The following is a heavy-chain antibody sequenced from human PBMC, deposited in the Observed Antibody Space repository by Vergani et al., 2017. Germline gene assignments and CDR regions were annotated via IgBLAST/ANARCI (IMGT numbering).Heavy chain of an antibody. D-gene: IGHD1-26*01. CDR2: VYTSGST. CDR3: ARLRSGSYANFDY. CDR1: GGSISSRTSY. Sequence: QVQLQESGPGLVKPSQTLSLTCTVSGGSISSRTSYWSWIRQPAGKGLEWIGRVYTSGSTNYNPSLKSRVTISVDTSKNQFSLKLSSVTAADTAVYYCARLRSGSYANFDYWGQGTLVTVSS. V-gene: IGHV4-61*02. J-gene: IGHJ4*02.